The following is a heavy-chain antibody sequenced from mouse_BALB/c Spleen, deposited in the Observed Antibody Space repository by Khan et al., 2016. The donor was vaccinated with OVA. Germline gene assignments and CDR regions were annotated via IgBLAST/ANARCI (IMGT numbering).Heavy chain of an antibody. Sequence: QIQLVQSGPELKKPGETVKISCKASGYTFTKYGMNWVKQAPGKGLKWMGWINTYTGEPTYVDDFKGRFVFSLETSASTAYLQINNLKNEDTATYFCASGGYWYFDVWGAGTTVTVSS. J-gene: IGHJ1*01. CDR3: ASGGYWYFDV. CDR2: INTYTGEP. V-gene: IGHV9-3-1*01. CDR1: GYTFTKYG. D-gene: IGHD1-1*02.